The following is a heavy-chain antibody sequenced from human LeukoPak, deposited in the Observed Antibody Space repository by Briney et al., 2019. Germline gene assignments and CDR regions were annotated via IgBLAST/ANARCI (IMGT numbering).Heavy chain of an antibody. J-gene: IGHJ4*02. CDR1: GFTFSDRY. V-gene: IGHV3-72*01. CDR3: ASSPAGRYTFEY. Sequence: PGGSLILSCAASGFTFSDRYMDWVRQAPGKGLEWVGRSRNKANSYTTEYAASVKGRFTVSRDDSNNSLYLQMNSLKTEDTAVYYCASSPAGRYTFEYWGQGTLVTVSS. D-gene: IGHD1-26*01. CDR2: SRNKANSYTT.